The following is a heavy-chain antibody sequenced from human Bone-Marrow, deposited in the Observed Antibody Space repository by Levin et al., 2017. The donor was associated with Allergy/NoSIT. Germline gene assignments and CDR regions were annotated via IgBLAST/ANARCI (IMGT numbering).Heavy chain of an antibody. J-gene: IGHJ4*02. D-gene: IGHD5-12*01. V-gene: IGHV3-15*01. CDR3: TTASGYVNFDY. CDR2: IKSKTDGGTT. CDR1: GISFSDDW. Sequence: GGSLRLSCAASGISFSDDWMSWVRQAPGKGLEWVGRIKSKTDGGTTDYAAPVKGRFTISRDDSIKTLYLQMNSLKIEDTGVYYCTTASGYVNFDYWGQGALVTVAS.